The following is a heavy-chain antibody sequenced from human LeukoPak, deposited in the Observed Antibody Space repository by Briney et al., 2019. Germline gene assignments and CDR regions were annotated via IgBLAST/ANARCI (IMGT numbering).Heavy chain of an antibody. Sequence: GASVKVSCKASGYTFTGYYMHWVRQAPGQGLEWMGWINPNSGGTNYAQKFQGRVTMTRDTSISTAYMELSRLRSDDTAVYYYAREGGYCSSTSCYNYFDYWGQGTLVTVSS. CDR3: AREGGYCSSTSCYNYFDY. D-gene: IGHD2-2*02. CDR1: GYTFTGYY. J-gene: IGHJ4*02. CDR2: INPNSGGT. V-gene: IGHV1-2*02.